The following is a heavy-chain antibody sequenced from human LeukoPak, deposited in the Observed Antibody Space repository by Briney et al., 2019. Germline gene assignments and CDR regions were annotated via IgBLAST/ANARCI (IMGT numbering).Heavy chain of an antibody. V-gene: IGHV3-48*03. CDR1: GFTFSSYE. CDR3: VISSGWKGGYYFDF. CDR2: ISGSSSTI. D-gene: IGHD6-19*01. J-gene: IGHJ4*02. Sequence: GGSLRLSCAASGFTFSSYEMNWVRQAPGKGLEWVSYISGSSSTIYYADSVKGRFTISRDNAKNSLYLQMNTLRAEDTGVYYCVISSGWKGGYYFDFWGQGTLVTVSS.